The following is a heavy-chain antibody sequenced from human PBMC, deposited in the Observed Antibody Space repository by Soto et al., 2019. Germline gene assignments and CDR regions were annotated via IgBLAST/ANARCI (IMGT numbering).Heavy chain of an antibody. Sequence: EVQLLESGGGSVQPGGSLILSCAASGFTFSSYSLSWLRQAPGKGLEWVSGISGSGQTTHYRDSVKGRFTISRDNFRNTLYLQVNSLRADDTAEYFCAKSRGDSWTTYFFDYWGQGALVTVSS. J-gene: IGHJ4*02. V-gene: IGHV3-23*01. CDR3: AKSRGDSWTTYFFDY. CDR1: GFTFSSYS. D-gene: IGHD4-4*01. CDR2: ISGSGQTT.